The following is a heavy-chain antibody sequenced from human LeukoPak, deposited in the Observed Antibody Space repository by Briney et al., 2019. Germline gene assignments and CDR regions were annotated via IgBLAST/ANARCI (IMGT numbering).Heavy chain of an antibody. J-gene: IGHJ4*02. D-gene: IGHD5-24*01. CDR1: GFTFSSYS. CDR3: ARVWATISPFDY. V-gene: IGHV3-21*01. Sequence: GGSLRLSCAASGFTFSSYSMNWVRQAPGKGPEWVSSISSSSSYIYCADSVKGRFTISRDNAKNSLYLQMNSLRAEDTAVYYCARVWATISPFDYWGQGTLVTVSS. CDR2: ISSSSSYI.